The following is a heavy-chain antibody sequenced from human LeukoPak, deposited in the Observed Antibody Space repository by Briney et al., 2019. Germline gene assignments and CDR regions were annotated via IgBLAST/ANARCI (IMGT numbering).Heavy chain of an antibody. Sequence: GASVKVSCKASGGTFSSYAISWVRQAPGQGLEWMGWINPNSGGTNYAQKFQGRVTMTRDTSISTAYMELSRLRSDDTAVYYCARDLLVDYGGNPLPYYFDYWGQGTLVTVSS. CDR3: ARDLLVDYGGNPLPYYFDY. CDR2: INPNSGGT. D-gene: IGHD4-23*01. J-gene: IGHJ4*02. V-gene: IGHV1-2*02. CDR1: GGTFSSYA.